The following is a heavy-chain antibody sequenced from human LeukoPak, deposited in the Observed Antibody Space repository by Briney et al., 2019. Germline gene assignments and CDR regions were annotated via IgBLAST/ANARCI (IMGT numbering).Heavy chain of an antibody. J-gene: IGHJ4*02. CDR2: ISGSGGST. D-gene: IGHD3-22*01. V-gene: IGHV3-23*01. Sequence: PGGSLRLSCAASGFTFSSYAMSWVRQAPGKGLEWVSAISGSGGSTYYADSVKGRFTISRDNSKNTLYLQMNSLRAEDTAVYYCAKNWVYYYDSSGYYIDYWGQGTLVTVSS. CDR3: AKNWVYYYDSSGYYIDY. CDR1: GFTFSSYA.